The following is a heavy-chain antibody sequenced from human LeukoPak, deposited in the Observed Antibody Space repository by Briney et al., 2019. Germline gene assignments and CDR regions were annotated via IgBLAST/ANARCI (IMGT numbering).Heavy chain of an antibody. J-gene: IGHJ3*02. CDR3: ARSWSGGVTAADI. D-gene: IGHD3-16*01. CDR1: GGSISNYY. CDR2: LSTSGTRGTT. V-gene: IGHV4-4*07. Sequence: RASETLSLTCTVSGGSISNYYWTWIRQPAGRGLEWIGRLSTSGTRGTTAYNPSLKSRVAVSLDTSKNQFSLKMTSVTAADAAVYYCARSWSGGVTAADIWGQGTKVTVSS.